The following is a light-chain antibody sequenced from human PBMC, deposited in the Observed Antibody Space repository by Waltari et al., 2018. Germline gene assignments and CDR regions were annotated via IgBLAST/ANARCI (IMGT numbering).Light chain of an antibody. CDR3: TSFAGGNTVI. Sequence: QSALTQPPSASGSPGQPVTISCTGSGSDVGAYNYVSWYQHHPGKAPKLMIYEVTKRPSGVPARFAGSKSDNSASLTVSGLQPDDEAYYYCTSFAGGNTVIFGGGTKLTVL. CDR1: GSDVGAYNY. CDR2: EVT. V-gene: IGLV2-8*01. J-gene: IGLJ2*01.